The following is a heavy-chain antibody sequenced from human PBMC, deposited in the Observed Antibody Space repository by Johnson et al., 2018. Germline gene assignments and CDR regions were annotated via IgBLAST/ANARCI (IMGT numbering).Heavy chain of an antibody. CDR2: MNFNSGKT. Sequence: QVQLVQSGAEVKKPGASVKVSCKASGHTFTNYDINWVRQAPGQGLEWMGWMNFNSGKTGYAQKFQGRVSMTRDTSISTVYLELSSLRCEDTAVYYCAREDRPYESSGPDAFDIWGQGTRVTVSS. J-gene: IGHJ3*02. V-gene: IGHV1-8*01. CDR1: GHTFTNYD. CDR3: AREDRPYESSGPDAFDI. D-gene: IGHD3-22*01.